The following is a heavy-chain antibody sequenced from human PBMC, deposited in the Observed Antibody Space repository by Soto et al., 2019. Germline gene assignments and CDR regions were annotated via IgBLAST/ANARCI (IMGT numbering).Heavy chain of an antibody. CDR2: ISSSGRAI. J-gene: IGHJ1*01. D-gene: IGHD3-22*01. CDR3: VRDDYENSGGRDFQH. Sequence: PRGSLRLSCAASGFTFSTYVMNWVRQAPGEGLEWVSVISSSGRAIYYADSVKGRFTISRDNAENSLYLQMNSLRAEDTAVYYCVRDDYENSGGRDFQHWGQDTLVTVSP. CDR1: GFTFSTYV. V-gene: IGHV3-48*01.